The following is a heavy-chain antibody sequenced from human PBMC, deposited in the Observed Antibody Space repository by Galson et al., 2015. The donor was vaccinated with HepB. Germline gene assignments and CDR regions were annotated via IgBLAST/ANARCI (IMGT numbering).Heavy chain of an antibody. D-gene: IGHD6-19*01. CDR3: ARDQVAGTSDY. CDR1: GGSISGGDYY. CDR2: IYYSGIT. Sequence: TLSLTCTVSGGSISGGDYYWSWIRQPPGKGLEWIGYIYYSGITYYNPSLKSRVTISVDTSKNQSSLKLSSVTAADTAVYYCARDQVAGTSDYWGQGTLVTVSS. J-gene: IGHJ4*02. V-gene: IGHV4-30-4*01.